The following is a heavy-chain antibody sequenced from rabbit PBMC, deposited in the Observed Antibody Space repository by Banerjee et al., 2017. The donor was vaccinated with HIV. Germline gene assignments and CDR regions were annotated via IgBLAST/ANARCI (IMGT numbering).Heavy chain of an antibody. CDR1: GFSFSSVYY. CDR2: MDTGNT. V-gene: IGHV1S45*01. J-gene: IGHJ4*01. CDR3: ARDLAGVVGWNLNL. Sequence: QEQLKESGGGLVKPEGSLTLTCTASGFSFSSVYYMWWVRQAPGKGLELIACMDTGNTVYANWAKGRFTISKTSSTTMTLQMTSLTAADTATYFCARDLAGVVGWNLNLWGPGTLVTVS. D-gene: IGHD4-1*01.